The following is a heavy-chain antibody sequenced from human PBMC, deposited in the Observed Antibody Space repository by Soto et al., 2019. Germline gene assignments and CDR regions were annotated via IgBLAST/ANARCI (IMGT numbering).Heavy chain of an antibody. CDR1: GFSLTTSGVG. J-gene: IGHJ4*02. CDR3: ALRLPLGKHFDY. D-gene: IGHD7-27*01. CDR2: IYWDDDK. V-gene: IGHV2-5*02. Sequence: QITLKESGPTLVKPTQTLTLTCTFSGFSLTTSGVGVGWIRQPPGKALEWLALIYWDDDKRYSPSLESRLTITKDTSNNQVLLKMTSMDPVDTATYYCALRLPLGKHFDYWGQGTLVTVSS.